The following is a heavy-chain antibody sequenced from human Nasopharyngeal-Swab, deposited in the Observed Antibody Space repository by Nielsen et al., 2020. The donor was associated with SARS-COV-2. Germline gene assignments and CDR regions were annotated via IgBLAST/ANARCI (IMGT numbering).Heavy chain of an antibody. J-gene: IGHJ6*03. D-gene: IGHD2-2*01. CDR3: ARGPPAASREYYYYYYYMDV. CDR2: INPNSGGT. Sequence: ASVKVSCKASGYTFTGYYMHWVRQAPGQGLEGRGWINPNSGGTNYAQKFQGWVTMTRDTSISTAYMELSRLRSEDTAVYYCARGPPAASREYYYYYYYMDVWGKGTTVTVSS. V-gene: IGHV1-2*04. CDR1: GYTFTGYY.